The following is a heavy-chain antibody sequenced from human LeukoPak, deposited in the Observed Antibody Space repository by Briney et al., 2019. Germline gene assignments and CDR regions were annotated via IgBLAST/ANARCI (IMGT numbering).Heavy chain of an antibody. CDR1: GGSISSYH. CDR2: IYYTGST. Sequence: SSETLSLTCTVSGGSISSYHWSWIRQPPGKGLEWIGHIYYTGSTNYNPSLKSRVTISLDTSKNQFSLKLSSVTAADTAVYYCTRSLGVVIRGGMDVWGRGTTVTVSS. CDR3: TRSLGVVIRGGMDV. J-gene: IGHJ6*02. D-gene: IGHD3-3*01. V-gene: IGHV4-59*01.